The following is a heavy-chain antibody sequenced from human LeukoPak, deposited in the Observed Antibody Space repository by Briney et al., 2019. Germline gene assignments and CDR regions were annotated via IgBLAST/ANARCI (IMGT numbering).Heavy chain of an antibody. D-gene: IGHD4-17*01. CDR2: IYNGGTT. J-gene: IGHJ3*02. CDR1: GFTVSSNY. CDR3: ARGPVTKFEI. V-gene: IGHV3-53*01. Sequence: GGSLRLSCAASGFTVSSNYMSWVREAPGKGLEWVSVIYNGGTTYYADSVKGRFTISRDNSNNPLYLQMNSLRAEDTAVYYCARGPVTKFEIWGQGTILTVSS.